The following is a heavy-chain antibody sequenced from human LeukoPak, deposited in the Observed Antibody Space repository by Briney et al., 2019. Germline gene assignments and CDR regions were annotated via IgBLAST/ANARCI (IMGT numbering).Heavy chain of an antibody. CDR3: ARDLMVQGVLIDY. Sequence: PSETLSLTCTVSGGSVSSGSYYWSWLRQPPGKGLEWIGYIYYSGSTNYNPSLKSRVTISVDTSKNQFSLKLSSVTAADTAVYYCARDLMVQGVLIDYWGQGTLVTVSS. CDR2: IYYSGST. J-gene: IGHJ4*02. CDR1: GGSVSSGSYY. D-gene: IGHD3-10*01. V-gene: IGHV4-61*01.